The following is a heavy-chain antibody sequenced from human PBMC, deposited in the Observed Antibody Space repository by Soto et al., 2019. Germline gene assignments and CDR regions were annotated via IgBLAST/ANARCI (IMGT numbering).Heavy chain of an antibody. J-gene: IGHJ5*02. V-gene: IGHV4-30-2*01. CDR2: IYHSGST. CDR1: GGSISSGGYS. CDR3: ARGGWFVDENWFDP. D-gene: IGHD3-10*01. Sequence: QLQLQESGSGLVKPSQTLSLTCAVSGGSISSGGYSWSWIRQPPAKGLEWIGYIYHSGSTYYNPSLKSRVTISVDRSKNQFSLKLSSVTAADTAVYYCARGGWFVDENWFDPWGQGTLVTVSS.